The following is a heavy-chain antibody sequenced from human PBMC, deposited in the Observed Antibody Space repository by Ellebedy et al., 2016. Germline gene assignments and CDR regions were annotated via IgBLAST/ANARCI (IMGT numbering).Heavy chain of an antibody. J-gene: IGHJ5*02. V-gene: IGHV4-39*07. CDR3: ARDLRVTSKGNWFDP. Sequence: SETLSLTCAVSGGSISTSHYYWSWIRQPPGKGLEWVGSIYYSGNTYYNPSLKSRITISVDTSKNQFSLNLNSVTAADTAVYYCARDLRVTSKGNWFDPWGQGTRVTVSS. D-gene: IGHD2-21*02. CDR1: GGSISTSHYY. CDR2: IYYSGNT.